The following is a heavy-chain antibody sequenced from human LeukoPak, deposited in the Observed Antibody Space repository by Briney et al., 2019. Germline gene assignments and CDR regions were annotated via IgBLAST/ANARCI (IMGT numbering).Heavy chain of an antibody. J-gene: IGHJ6*04. CDR3: ARSGRYFALGV. D-gene: IGHD3-9*01. CDR1: GFIFSSYW. Sequence: PGGSLRLSCAASGFIFSSYWMSWVRQAPGKGLEWVANIKQDGSEKYYVDSVKGRFTISRDNVKNSLYLQMNSLRAEDTAVYYCARSGRYFALGVWGKGTTVTVSS. V-gene: IGHV3-7*01. CDR2: IKQDGSEK.